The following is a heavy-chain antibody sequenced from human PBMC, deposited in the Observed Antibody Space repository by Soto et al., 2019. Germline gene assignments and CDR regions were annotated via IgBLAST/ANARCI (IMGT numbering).Heavy chain of an antibody. J-gene: IGHJ4*02. Sequence: EVQLAEAGGGLIQPGGSLRLSCVASGFTVSSNYMTWVRQAPGKGLEWVSIIYSGGSTYYADSVKGRFTISRDNSKNTLYLQMNSLRVEDTDVYYCARVTAYSSSWAPDYWGQGTLVTVSS. CDR2: IYSGGST. CDR1: GFTVSSNY. V-gene: IGHV3-53*01. D-gene: IGHD6-13*01. CDR3: ARVTAYSSSWAPDY.